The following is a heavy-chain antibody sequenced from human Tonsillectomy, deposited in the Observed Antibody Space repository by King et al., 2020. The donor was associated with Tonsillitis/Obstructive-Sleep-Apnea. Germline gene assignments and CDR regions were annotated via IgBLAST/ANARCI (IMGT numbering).Heavy chain of an antibody. J-gene: IGHJ4*02. CDR3: TRTHFILEWVLYYFDY. Sequence: VQLVESGGGLVQPGRSLRLSCTASGFTFGDYTLSWVRQAPGKGLEWVGFIRSKAYGGGTEYAASMNGRFTISRDVSKSIAYLQMNSLKTEDTAVYYCTRTHFILEWVLYYFDYWGQGTLVTVSS. CDR2: IRSKAYGGGT. CDR1: GFTFGDYT. V-gene: IGHV3-49*04. D-gene: IGHD3-3*01.